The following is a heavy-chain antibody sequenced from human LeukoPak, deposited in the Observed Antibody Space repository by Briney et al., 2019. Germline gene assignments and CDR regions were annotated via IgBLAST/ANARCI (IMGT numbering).Heavy chain of an antibody. J-gene: IGHJ5*02. V-gene: IGHV3-20*04. D-gene: IGHD3-10*01. Sequence: GGSLRLSCAASGFTFDDYGMSWVRQAPGKELEWVSGINWNGGSTVYADSVKGRFTISRGNAKNSLYLQMNSLRAEDTPLYYCARNRNYGSGSYYKGWFDPWDQGTLVTVSS. CDR3: ARNRNYGSGSYYKGWFDP. CDR2: INWNGGST. CDR1: GFTFDDYG.